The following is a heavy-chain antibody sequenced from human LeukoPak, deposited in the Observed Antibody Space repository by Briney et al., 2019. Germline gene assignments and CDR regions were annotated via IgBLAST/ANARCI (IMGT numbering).Heavy chain of an antibody. V-gene: IGHV4-34*01. D-gene: IGHD3-22*01. CDR1: GGSFSGYY. Sequence: SETLSLTCAVYGGSFSGYYWSWIRQPPGKGLEWIGEINHSGSTNYNPSLKSRVTISVDTSKNQFSLKLSSVTAADTAVYYCARRSSGYYYDAFDIWGQGTMVTVSS. CDR2: INHSGST. J-gene: IGHJ3*02. CDR3: ARRSSGYYYDAFDI.